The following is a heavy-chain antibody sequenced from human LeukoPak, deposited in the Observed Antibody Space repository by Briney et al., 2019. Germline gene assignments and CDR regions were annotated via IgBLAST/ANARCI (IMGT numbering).Heavy chain of an antibody. CDR1: GGTFSSYA. Sequence: GASVKVSCKASGGTFSSYAISWVRQAPGQGLEWMGRIIPILGIANYAQKFQGRVTITADKSTSTAYMELSSLRSEDTAVYYCARDPGGPDDAFDIWGQGTMVTVSS. V-gene: IGHV1-69*04. CDR3: ARDPGGPDDAFDI. J-gene: IGHJ3*02. CDR2: IIPILGIA. D-gene: IGHD3-16*01.